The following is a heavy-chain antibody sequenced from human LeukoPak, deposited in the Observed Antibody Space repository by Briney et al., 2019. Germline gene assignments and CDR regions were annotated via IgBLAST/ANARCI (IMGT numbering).Heavy chain of an antibody. D-gene: IGHD3-22*01. V-gene: IGHV1-46*01. J-gene: IGHJ4*02. CDR2: INPSGGST. CDR3: ARDLGGYYDPKYYFDY. Sequence: ASVKVSCKGSGYTFTSYYMHWVRQAPGQGLEWMGIINPSGGSTSYAQKFQGRVTMTRDTSTSTVYMELSSLRSEDTAVYYCARDLGGYYDPKYYFDYWGQGTLVTVSS. CDR1: GYTFTSYY.